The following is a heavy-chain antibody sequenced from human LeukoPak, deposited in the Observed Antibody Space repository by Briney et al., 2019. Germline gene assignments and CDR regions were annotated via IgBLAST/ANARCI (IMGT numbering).Heavy chain of an antibody. Sequence: GGSLRLSCAASGFTFSGYSMNWVRQAPGKGLEWVSSISSSSSYIYYADSVKGRFTISRDNAKNSLYLQMNSLRAEDTAVYYCASHDSSGYLFDYWGQGTLVTVSS. CDR3: ASHDSSGYLFDY. CDR1: GFTFSGYS. V-gene: IGHV3-21*01. D-gene: IGHD3-22*01. J-gene: IGHJ4*02. CDR2: ISSSSSYI.